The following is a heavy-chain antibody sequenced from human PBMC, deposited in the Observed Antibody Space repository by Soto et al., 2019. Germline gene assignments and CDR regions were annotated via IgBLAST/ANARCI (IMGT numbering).Heavy chain of an antibody. J-gene: IGHJ4*02. CDR1: GFTFSNYG. V-gene: IGHV3-23*01. CDR2: ISGGDDST. CDR3: AKGTRSGWWGVEY. D-gene: IGHD6-19*01. Sequence: EVQLSESGGGLVQPGGSLRLSCAASGFTFSNYGMSWVRQAPGTGLEWVSAISGGDDSTYYTDSVKGRFTISRDYSENTLYLQMNSLRAEDTAIYYCAKGTRSGWWGVEYWGQGTLVTVSS.